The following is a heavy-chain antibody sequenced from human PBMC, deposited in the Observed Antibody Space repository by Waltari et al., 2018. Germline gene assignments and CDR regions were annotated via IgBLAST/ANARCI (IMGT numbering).Heavy chain of an antibody. CDR3: ASSQNYPFDY. Sequence: QVQLQESGPGLVKPSQTLSLTCTVSGGSISSGSYYCSWIRQPAGKGLEWIGRIYTSGSTNYNPSLKSRVTISVDTSKNQFSLKLSSVTAADTAVYYCASSQNYPFDYWGQGTLVTVSS. CDR2: IYTSGST. J-gene: IGHJ4*02. D-gene: IGHD1-7*01. V-gene: IGHV4-61*02. CDR1: GGSISSGSYY.